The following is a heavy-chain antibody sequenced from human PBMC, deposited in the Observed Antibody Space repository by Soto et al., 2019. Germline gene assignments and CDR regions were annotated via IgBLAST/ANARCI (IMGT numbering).Heavy chain of an antibody. CDR2: ISYDGSNK. CDR1: GFTFSSYG. J-gene: IGHJ2*01. CDR3: AKGLAYCGGDCYSHFDL. D-gene: IGHD2-21*02. Sequence: QVQLVESGGGVVQPGRSLRLSCAASGFTFSSYGMHWVRQAPGKGLEWVAVISYDGSNKYYADSVKGRFTISRDNSKNTLNLKMTSLRAKDTAVYYCAKGLAYCGGDCYSHFDLWGRGTLVTVSS. V-gene: IGHV3-30*18.